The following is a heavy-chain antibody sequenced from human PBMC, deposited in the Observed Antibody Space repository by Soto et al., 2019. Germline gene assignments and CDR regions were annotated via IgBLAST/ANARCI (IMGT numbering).Heavy chain of an antibody. J-gene: IGHJ3*02. Sequence: QLVASGGGLIQPGESLTLSCEASGFSVTNNYMYWVRQAPGKGLEWVSLIYSGGGTHYAEFVNGRFIISRDNSKNTLHLQMDKLRAEDTAIYYCARDIACSSSSCQGDNFDIWGRGTLVTVSP. CDR1: GFSVTNNY. D-gene: IGHD2-2*01. CDR3: ARDIACSSSSCQGDNFDI. CDR2: IYSGGGT. V-gene: IGHV3-53*01.